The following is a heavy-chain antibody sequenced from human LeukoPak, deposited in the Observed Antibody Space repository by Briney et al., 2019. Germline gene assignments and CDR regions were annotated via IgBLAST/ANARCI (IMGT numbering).Heavy chain of an antibody. V-gene: IGHV5-51*01. D-gene: IGHD3-22*01. CDR2: IYPGDSDT. J-gene: IGHJ4*02. CDR3: ARTHCDSSGHREYFDY. CDR1: GYSFTSYW. Sequence: PGESLKISCKGSGYSFTSYWIGWVRQMPGKGLEWMGIIYPGDSDTRYSPSFQGQVTISADKSISTAYLQWSSLKASDTAMYYCARTHCDSSGHREYFDYWGQGTLVTVSS.